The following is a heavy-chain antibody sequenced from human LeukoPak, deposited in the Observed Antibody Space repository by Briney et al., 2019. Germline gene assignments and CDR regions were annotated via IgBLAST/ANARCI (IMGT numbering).Heavy chain of an antibody. CDR1: GGSISSGGYY. CDR2: IYYSGST. CDR3: ARGLSPKRPSYYYGSGSNWFDP. Sequence: SQTLSLTCTVSGGSISSGGYYWSWIRQHPGKGLEWIGYIYYSGSTYYNPSLKSRVTISVDTSKNQFSLKLSSVTAADTAVYYCARGLSPKRPSYYYGSGSNWFDPWGQGTLVTVSS. V-gene: IGHV4-31*03. J-gene: IGHJ5*02. D-gene: IGHD3-10*01.